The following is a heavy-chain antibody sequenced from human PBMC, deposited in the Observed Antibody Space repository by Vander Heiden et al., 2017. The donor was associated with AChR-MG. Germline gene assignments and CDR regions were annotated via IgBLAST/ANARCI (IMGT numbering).Heavy chain of an antibody. D-gene: IGHD6-13*01. J-gene: IGHJ4*02. CDR2: ISGNGVNT. CDR1: GSHCSSQG. CDR3: AKDGGGAIGRSWYEDPNLDS. Sequence: EVHLLESGGGLVQPGGSLRVPCAASGSHCSSQGIGCVRPDPGKWLAWVSAISGNGVNTYYADSVKGRFTMSRDNSKNTLYLQMNSLRAEDTAVYYCAKDGGGAIGRSWYEDPNLDSWGQGTLVTVSS. V-gene: IGHV3-23*01.